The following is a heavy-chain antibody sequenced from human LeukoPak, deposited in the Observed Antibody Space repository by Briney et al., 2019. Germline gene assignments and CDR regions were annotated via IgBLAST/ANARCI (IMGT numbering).Heavy chain of an antibody. CDR3: ATVMGSSPSTAYFAY. D-gene: IGHD6-6*01. CDR2: ISNDGRHM. V-gene: IGHV3-23*01. J-gene: IGHJ4*02. CDR1: GFIFSSYA. Sequence: PGGSLRLSCGGSGFIFSSYAINWVRQTPGKGLEWLSAISNDGRHMYYTDYVKGRFTTSRDNSRNTVYLQMNGLRVEDTAVYYCATVMGSSPSTAYFAYWGQGTLVTVSS.